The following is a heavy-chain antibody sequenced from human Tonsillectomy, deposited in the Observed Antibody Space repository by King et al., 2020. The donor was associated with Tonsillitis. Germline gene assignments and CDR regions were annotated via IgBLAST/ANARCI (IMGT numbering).Heavy chain of an antibody. CDR1: GGSFSGYY. J-gene: IGHJ3*02. CDR3: ARGDFSSDI. Sequence: VQLQQWGAGLLKPSETLSLTCAVYGGSFSGYYWSWIRQPPGKGLEWIGEINHSGSTNYNPSLKSRVTISVDTSKNQFSLELSSVTAADTAVYYCARGDFSSDIWGQGTMVTVSS. D-gene: IGHD3-3*01. V-gene: IGHV4-34*01. CDR2: INHSGST.